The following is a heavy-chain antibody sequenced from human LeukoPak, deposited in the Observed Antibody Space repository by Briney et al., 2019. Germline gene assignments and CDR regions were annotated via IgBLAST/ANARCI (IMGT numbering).Heavy chain of an antibody. CDR1: GLTVSSNC. J-gene: IGHJ4*02. CDR2: IYSGGNA. CDR3: ARAPYSSSWEFDY. V-gene: IGHV3-53*05. D-gene: IGHD6-13*01. Sequence: GGSLRLSCAASGLTVSSNCMSWVRQAPGKGLEWVSFIYSGGNAYYADSVKGRSTISRDNSKNTLYLQMNSLRAEDTAVYYCARAPYSSSWEFDYWGQGTLVTVSS.